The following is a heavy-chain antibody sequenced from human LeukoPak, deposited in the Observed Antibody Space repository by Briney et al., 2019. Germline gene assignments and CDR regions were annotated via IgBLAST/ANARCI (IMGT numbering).Heavy chain of an antibody. D-gene: IGHD1-14*01. J-gene: IGHJ3*02. CDR1: GFTFSSYA. CDR3: ARTLRLGTPRAFDI. Sequence: GGSLRLSCAASGFTFSSYAMTWVRQAPGKGLEWVSAISGSGGSTNYADSVKGRFTIARDNSKNTLDLQMNSLRAEDTAIYYCARTLRLGTPRAFDIWGRGTVVTVSS. V-gene: IGHV3-23*01. CDR2: ISGSGGST.